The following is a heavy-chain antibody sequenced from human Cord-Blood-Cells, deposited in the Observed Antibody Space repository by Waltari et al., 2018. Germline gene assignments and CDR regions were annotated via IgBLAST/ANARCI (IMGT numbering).Heavy chain of an antibody. CDR1: GYTFTGYY. J-gene: IGHJ5*02. V-gene: IGHV1-2*06. CDR2: INPNSGGT. CDR3: ARDPAKYCSGGSCYGWFDP. Sequence: QVQLVQSGAEVKKPGASVKVSCKASGYTFTGYYMHWVRQAPGQGLEWMGRINPNSGGTNYAQKFQGRVTMTRDTSISTAYMELSRLRSDETAVYYCARDPAKYCSGGSCYGWFDPWGQGTLVTVSS. D-gene: IGHD2-15*01.